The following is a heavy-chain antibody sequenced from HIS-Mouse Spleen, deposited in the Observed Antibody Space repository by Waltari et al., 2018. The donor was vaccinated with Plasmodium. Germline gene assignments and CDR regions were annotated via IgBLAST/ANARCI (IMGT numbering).Heavy chain of an antibody. CDR3: ARVTSSGVYWYFDL. D-gene: IGHD3-3*01. J-gene: IGHJ2*01. CDR2: INHSGST. Sequence: QVQLQQWGAGLLKPSETLSLTCAVYGGYFSGYYWSWIRKPPGKGLEWIGEINHSGSTHVNPSRKSRVTISVYTSKNQFSLKLSSVTAADTALYYCARVTSSGVYWYFDLWGRGTLVTVSS. CDR1: GGYFSGYY. V-gene: IGHV4-34*01.